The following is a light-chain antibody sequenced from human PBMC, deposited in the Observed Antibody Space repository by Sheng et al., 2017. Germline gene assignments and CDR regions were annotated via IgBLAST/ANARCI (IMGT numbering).Light chain of an antibody. V-gene: IGKV1-5*03. J-gene: IGKJ3*01. CDR2: RAS. CDR1: QGISDW. CDR3: QQYNSNSRT. Sequence: DIQMTQSPSTLSTSVGDRITITCRASQGISDWLAWYQQKPGKVPKLLIYRASRLDSGVPTRFSGSGSGTEFTLTISSLHPDDFATYYCQQYNSNSRTFGP.